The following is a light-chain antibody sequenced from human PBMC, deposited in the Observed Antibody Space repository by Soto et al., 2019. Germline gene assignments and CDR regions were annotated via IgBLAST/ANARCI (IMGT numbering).Light chain of an antibody. J-gene: IGKJ1*01. CDR2: GAS. CDR3: QQYNNWAPWT. V-gene: IGKV3-15*01. Sequence: EIVMTQSPATLSVSPGERATLSCRASQSVSRNLAWYQQKPGQAPRLLIYGASTRATGIPARFSGSGSGTEFTLTISSLQSEDFAVYYCQQYNNWAPWTFGQGTKVESK. CDR1: QSVSRN.